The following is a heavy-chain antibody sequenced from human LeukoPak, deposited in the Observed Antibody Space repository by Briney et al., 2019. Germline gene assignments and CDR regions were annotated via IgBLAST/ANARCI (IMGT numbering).Heavy chain of an antibody. CDR2: IWYDGSQK. J-gene: IGHJ4*02. D-gene: IGHD7-27*01. Sequence: RSGGSLRLSCAASGFIFSSNGMQWVRQAPGKGLEWVAVIWYDGSQKYYVDSVKGRFTISRDNTKNTLYLQMNSLRVDDTAVYYCALVKNWDFEHPGPGTLVTVSS. CDR3: ALVKNWDFEH. CDR1: GFIFSSNG. V-gene: IGHV3-33*01.